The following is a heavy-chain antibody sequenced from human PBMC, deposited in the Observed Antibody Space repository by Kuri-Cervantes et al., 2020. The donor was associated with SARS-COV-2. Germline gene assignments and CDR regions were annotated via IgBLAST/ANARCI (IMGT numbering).Heavy chain of an antibody. D-gene: IGHD3-3*01. J-gene: IGHJ3*02. CDR3: ARDYDFWSGSGAFDI. CDR2: IYHSGST. V-gene: IGHV4-38-2*02. CDR1: GYSISSGYY. Sequence: SETLSLTCTVSGYSISSGYYWGWIRQPPGKGLEWIGSIYHSGSTNYNPSLKSRVTMSVDTSKNQFSLKLSSVTAADTAVYYCARDYDFWSGSGAFDIWGQGTMVTVSS.